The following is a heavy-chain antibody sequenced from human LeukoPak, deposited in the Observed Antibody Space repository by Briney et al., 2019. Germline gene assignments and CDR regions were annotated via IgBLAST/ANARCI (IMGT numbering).Heavy chain of an antibody. V-gene: IGHV3-21*01. J-gene: IGHJ4*02. Sequence: GGSLRLSCAASGFTFSSYSMNWVRQAPGKGLEWVSSISSSSSYIYYADSVKGRFTISRDNAKNSLYLQMNSLRAEDTAVYYCARDPSGWYSFDYWGQGTLVTVSS. D-gene: IGHD6-19*01. CDR3: ARDPSGWYSFDY. CDR2: ISSSSSYI. CDR1: GFTFSSYS.